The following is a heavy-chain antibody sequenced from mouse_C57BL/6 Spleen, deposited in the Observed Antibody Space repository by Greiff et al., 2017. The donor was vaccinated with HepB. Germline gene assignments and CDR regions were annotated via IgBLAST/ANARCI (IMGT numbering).Heavy chain of an antibody. Sequence: QVQLQQPGTELVKPGASVKLSCKASGYTFTSYWMHWVKQRPGQGLEWIGNINPRNGGTNYNEKFKSKATLTVDKSSSTAYMQLSSLTSEDSAVYYCARSFYGRWYFDVWGTGTTVTVSS. CDR1: GYTFTSYW. D-gene: IGHD1-1*01. V-gene: IGHV1-53*01. CDR3: ARSFYGRWYFDV. J-gene: IGHJ1*03. CDR2: INPRNGGT.